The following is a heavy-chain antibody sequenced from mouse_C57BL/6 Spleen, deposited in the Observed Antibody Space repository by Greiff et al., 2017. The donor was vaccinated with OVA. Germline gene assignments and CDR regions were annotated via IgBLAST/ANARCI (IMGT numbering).Heavy chain of an antibody. CDR1: GFSFNTYA. CDR3: VRQEIAAWFAY. CDR2: IRSKSNNYAT. J-gene: IGHJ3*01. Sequence: EVKVEESGGGLVQPKGSLKLSCAASGFSFNTYAMNWVRQAPGKGLEWVARIRSKSNNYATYYADSVKDRFTISRDDSESMLYLQMNNLKTEDTAMDYCVRQEIAAWFAYWGQGTLVTVSA. V-gene: IGHV10-1*01.